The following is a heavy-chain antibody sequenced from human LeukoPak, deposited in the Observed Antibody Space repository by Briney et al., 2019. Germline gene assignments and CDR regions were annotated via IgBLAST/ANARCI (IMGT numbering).Heavy chain of an antibody. CDR1: GSTFSSYA. CDR3: AKQHAATGGYFDY. Sequence: GGSLRLSCAASGSTFSSYAMSWVRQAPGKGLEWVSGISGSGGSTYYADSVKGRFTISRDNSMNTLYLQMNSLRAEDTAVYYCAKQHAATGGYFDYWGQGTLVTVSS. CDR2: ISGSGGST. V-gene: IGHV3-23*01. J-gene: IGHJ4*02. D-gene: IGHD3-10*01.